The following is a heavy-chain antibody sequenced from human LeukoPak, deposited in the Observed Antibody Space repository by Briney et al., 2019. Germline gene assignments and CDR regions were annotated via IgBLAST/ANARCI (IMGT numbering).Heavy chain of an antibody. J-gene: IGHJ4*02. CDR1: GSAFSSYW. V-gene: IGHV3-7*01. Sequence: GGSLRLSCVASGSAFSSYWMTWVRQAPGKGLEWVANIKQDGGEEYYVDSVKGRFTTSRDNAKNSLFLQMNSLRVEDTAVYYCARLGGSCYTYWGQGTLVTVSS. CDR3: ARLGGSCYTY. D-gene: IGHD2-15*01. CDR2: IKQDGGEE.